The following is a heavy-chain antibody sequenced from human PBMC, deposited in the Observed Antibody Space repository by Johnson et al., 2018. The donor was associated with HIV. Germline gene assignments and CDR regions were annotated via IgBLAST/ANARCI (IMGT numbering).Heavy chain of an antibody. CDR3: ASDILFGTTRFDHDAFDI. D-gene: IGHD1-1*01. Sequence: VQLVESGGGLVQPGRSLRLSCAASGFTFDEYAMHWVRQAPGKGLEWVSGISWNSGSIGYGDSVKGRFTISRDNAKNSLYLQMNSLRAEDTALYYCASDILFGTTRFDHDAFDIWGQGTMVTVSS. V-gene: IGHV3-9*01. CDR2: ISWNSGSI. CDR1: GFTFDEYA. J-gene: IGHJ3*02.